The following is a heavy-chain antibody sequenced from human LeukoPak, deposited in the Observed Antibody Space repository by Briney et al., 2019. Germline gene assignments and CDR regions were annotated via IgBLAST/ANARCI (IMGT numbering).Heavy chain of an antibody. CDR3: AGGTSKGSSIYFDY. CDR2: IIPIFGTA. Sequence: ASVKVSCKASGGTFSSYAISWVRQAPGQGLEWMGGIIPIFGTANYAQKFQCRVTITADESTSTAYMELSSLRSEDTAVYYCAGGTSKGSSIYFDYWGQGTLVTVSS. V-gene: IGHV1-69*13. D-gene: IGHD1/OR15-1a*01. CDR1: GGTFSSYA. J-gene: IGHJ4*02.